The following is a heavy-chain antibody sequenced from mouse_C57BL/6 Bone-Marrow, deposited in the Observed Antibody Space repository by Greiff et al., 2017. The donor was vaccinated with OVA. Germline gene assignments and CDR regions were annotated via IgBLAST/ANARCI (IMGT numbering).Heavy chain of an antibody. Sequence: VQLQQSGPELVKPGASVKISCKASGYTFTDYYMNWVKQSHGKCLEWIGDINPNNGGTSYNQKFKGKATLTVDKSSSTAYMELRSLTSEDSAVYYCARGDYYDYDNYWGQGTTLTVSS. CDR2: INPNNGGT. V-gene: IGHV1-26*01. D-gene: IGHD2-4*01. J-gene: IGHJ2*01. CDR3: ARGDYYDYDNY. CDR1: GYTFTDYY.